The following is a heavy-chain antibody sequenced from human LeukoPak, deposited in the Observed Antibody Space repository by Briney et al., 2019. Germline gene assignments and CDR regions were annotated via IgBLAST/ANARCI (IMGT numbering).Heavy chain of an antibody. CDR2: MNSDGSST. CDR3: ARDVYYYGSGMGY. J-gene: IGHJ4*02. Sequence: PGGSLRLSCAASGFTFSSLWVHWVRQAAGKGLGWVSRMNSDGSSTSYADSVKGRFTISRDNAKNTLYLKMNSLTAEDTAVYYCARDVYYYGSGMGYWGQGTLVTVSS. D-gene: IGHD3-10*01. CDR1: GFTFSSLW. V-gene: IGHV3-74*01.